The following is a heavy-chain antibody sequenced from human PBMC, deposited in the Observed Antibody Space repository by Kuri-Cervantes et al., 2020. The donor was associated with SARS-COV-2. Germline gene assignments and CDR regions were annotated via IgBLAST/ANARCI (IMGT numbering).Heavy chain of an antibody. CDR1: GLTFKSYA. Sequence: GESPKIPCAASGLTFKSYAMSWVRLAPGKGLEWVSAISGRGDSTYYADSVKGRFTISRDNSKNTLYLQMNRLRAEDTTVYYCARVGGLLTTFGVVNSGMDVWGQGTTVTVSS. D-gene: IGHD3-3*01. CDR2: ISGRGDST. CDR3: ARVGGLLTTFGVVNSGMDV. V-gene: IGHV3-23*01. J-gene: IGHJ6*02.